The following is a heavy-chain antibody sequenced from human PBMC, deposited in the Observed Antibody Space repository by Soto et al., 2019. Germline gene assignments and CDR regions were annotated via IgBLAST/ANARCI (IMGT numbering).Heavy chain of an antibody. CDR2: IRSKANSYAT. Sequence: EVQLVESGGGWVQPGGSLKLSCAASGFTFSGSAMHWVRQASGKGLEWVGRIRSKANSYATAYAASVKGRFTISRDDSKNTAYLQMNSLKTEDTAVYYCTRSIAVAGTYYYYGMDVWGQGTTVTVSS. CDR1: GFTFSGSA. D-gene: IGHD6-19*01. J-gene: IGHJ6*02. V-gene: IGHV3-73*02. CDR3: TRSIAVAGTYYYYGMDV.